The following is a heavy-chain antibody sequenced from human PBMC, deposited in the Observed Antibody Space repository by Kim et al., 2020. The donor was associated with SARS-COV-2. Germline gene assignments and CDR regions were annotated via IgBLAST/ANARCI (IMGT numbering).Heavy chain of an antibody. CDR2: IYTSGRT. V-gene: IGHV4-4*07. D-gene: IGHD3-16*02. J-gene: IGHJ4*02. CDR1: GDSLSSDY. CDR3: ASALGH. Sequence: SETLSLTCTVSGDSLSSDYWSWNRQPAGKGLEWIGRIYTSGRTNYNPSLQSRVTMSVDMSKNQFSLKLSSVTAADTAVYLCASALGHWGQGTLVTVSS.